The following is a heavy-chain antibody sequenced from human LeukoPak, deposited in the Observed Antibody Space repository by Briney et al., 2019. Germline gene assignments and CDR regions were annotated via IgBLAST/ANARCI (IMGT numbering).Heavy chain of an antibody. Sequence: SETLSLTCALYGGSFSGYYWSWIRQPPGKGLEWIGYIYYSGSTNYNPSLKSRVTISVDTSKNQFSLKLSSVTAADTAVYYCARVPRSYYYYYYMDVWGKGTTVTVSS. V-gene: IGHV4-59*01. CDR2: IYYSGST. CDR1: GGSFSGYY. J-gene: IGHJ6*03. CDR3: ARVPRSYYYYYYMDV.